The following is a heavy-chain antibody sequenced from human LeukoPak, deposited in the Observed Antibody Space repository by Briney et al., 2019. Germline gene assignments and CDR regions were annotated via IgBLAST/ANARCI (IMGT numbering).Heavy chain of an antibody. V-gene: IGHV4-39*01. Sequence: SETLSLTCTVSGGSISSSSYYWGWIRQPPGKGLEWIGSIYYSGSTYYNPSLKSRVTISVDTSKNQFSLKLSSVTAADTAVYYCASLSYYYDSSGYYPVYWGQGTLVTVS. CDR2: IYYSGST. CDR1: GGSISSSSYY. CDR3: ASLSYYYDSSGYYPVY. J-gene: IGHJ4*02. D-gene: IGHD3-22*01.